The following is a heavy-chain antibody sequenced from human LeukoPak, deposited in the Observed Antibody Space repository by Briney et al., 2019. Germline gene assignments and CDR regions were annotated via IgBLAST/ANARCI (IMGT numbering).Heavy chain of an antibody. J-gene: IGHJ3*02. Sequence: ASVKVSCKVSGYTRTELSMHWVRPAPGKGLVWMGGFDPEDGETIYAQKFQGRVTMTEDTSTDTAYMELSSLRSEDTAVYYCATAHSTIVAAGTDAFDIWGQGTMVTVSS. D-gene: IGHD6-13*01. CDR2: FDPEDGET. V-gene: IGHV1-24*01. CDR3: ATAHSTIVAAGTDAFDI. CDR1: GYTRTELS.